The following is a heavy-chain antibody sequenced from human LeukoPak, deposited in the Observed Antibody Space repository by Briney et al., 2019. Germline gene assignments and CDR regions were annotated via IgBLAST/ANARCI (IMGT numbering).Heavy chain of an antibody. CDR3: ARGNGDYVEFFQH. V-gene: IGHV4-59*01. J-gene: IGHJ1*01. CDR2: VSYSGTT. CDR1: GGSIGSYY. D-gene: IGHD4-17*01. Sequence: SGTLSLTCSVSGGSIGSYYWSWIRQPPGKGLEWLGCVSYSGTTKYSPSLKSRVTISLDTSKSQFSLKLTSVTAADTAVYYCARGNGDYVEFFQHWGQGTLVTVSS.